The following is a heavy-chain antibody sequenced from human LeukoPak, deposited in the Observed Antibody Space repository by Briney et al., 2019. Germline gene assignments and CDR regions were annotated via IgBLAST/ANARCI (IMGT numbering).Heavy chain of an antibody. D-gene: IGHD6-13*01. CDR3: AKRGLAAALFR. CDR1: GFTFSSYA. CDR2: ISGSGGST. J-gene: IGHJ4*02. Sequence: GGTLRLSCAASGFTFSSYAMSWVRQAPGKGLEWVSDISGSGGSTYYADSVKGRFTISRDNSKNTLYLQMNRLRAEDTAVYYCAKRGLAAALFRWGQGTLVTVSS. V-gene: IGHV3-23*01.